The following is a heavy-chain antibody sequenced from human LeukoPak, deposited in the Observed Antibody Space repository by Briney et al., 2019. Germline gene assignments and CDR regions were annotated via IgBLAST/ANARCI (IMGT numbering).Heavy chain of an antibody. CDR3: ARDRNLVVVPAVANFDY. CDR2: IYPSGST. Sequence: SETLSLTCTVSGGSISSGSYYWSWIRQPAGKGLEWIGRIYPSGSTNYNPSLKSRVTMSVDTSKNQFSLKLSSVTVADTAVYYCARDRNLVVVPAVANFDYWGQGTLVTVSS. J-gene: IGHJ4*02. CDR1: GGSISSGSYY. D-gene: IGHD2-2*01. V-gene: IGHV4-61*02.